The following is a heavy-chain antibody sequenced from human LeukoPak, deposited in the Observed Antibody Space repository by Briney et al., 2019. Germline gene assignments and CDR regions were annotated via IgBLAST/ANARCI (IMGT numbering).Heavy chain of an antibody. J-gene: IGHJ4*02. CDR2: IYTSGST. Sequence: SETLSLTCTVSGGSISSYYWSWIRQPAGKGLEWIGRIYTSGSTNYNPSLKSRVTMSVDTSKNQLSLKLSSVTAADTAVYYCARETAVAGTIDYWGQGTLVTVSS. V-gene: IGHV4-4*07. CDR3: ARETAVAGTIDY. D-gene: IGHD6-19*01. CDR1: GGSISSYY.